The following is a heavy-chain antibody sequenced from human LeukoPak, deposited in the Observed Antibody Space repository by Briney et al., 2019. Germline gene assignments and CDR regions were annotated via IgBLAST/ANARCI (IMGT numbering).Heavy chain of an antibody. CDR1: GGSISSSSYY. CDR3: ARDFRGIAAAGMWFDP. Sequence: SETLSLTCTVSGGSISSSSYYWGWIRQPPGKGLEWIGSIYYSGSTYYNPSLKSRVTISVDTSKSQFSLKLSSVTAADTAVYYCARDFRGIAAAGMWFDPWGQGTLVTVSS. J-gene: IGHJ5*02. V-gene: IGHV4-39*07. D-gene: IGHD6-13*01. CDR2: IYYSGST.